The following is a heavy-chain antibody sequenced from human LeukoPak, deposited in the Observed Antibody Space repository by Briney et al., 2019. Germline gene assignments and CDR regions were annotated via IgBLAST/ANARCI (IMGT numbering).Heavy chain of an antibody. D-gene: IGHD6-19*01. CDR1: GHSFISYW. J-gene: IGHJ4*02. V-gene: IGHV5-10-1*01. Sequence: GESLKISCKGSGHSFISYWISWVRQMPGKGLEWMGRIDPSDSYSNYSPSFQGHVTISADKSISTAYLQWSSLKASDTAMYYCARRRSSGDFDYWGQGTLVTVSS. CDR2: IDPSDSYS. CDR3: ARRRSSGDFDY.